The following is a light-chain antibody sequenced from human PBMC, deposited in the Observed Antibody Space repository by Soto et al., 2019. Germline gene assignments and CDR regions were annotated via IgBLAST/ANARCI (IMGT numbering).Light chain of an antibody. CDR2: GAS. CDR3: QQYNNWAQT. J-gene: IGKJ1*01. CDR1: QSVSSN. Sequence: EIVMMQAPATLSMSPGERATLSCRASQSVSSNLAWYQQKPGQAPRLLIYGASTRATGIPARFSGSGSGTEFTLTISSLQSEDFAVYFCQQYNNWAQTFGQGTKVDIK. V-gene: IGKV3-15*01.